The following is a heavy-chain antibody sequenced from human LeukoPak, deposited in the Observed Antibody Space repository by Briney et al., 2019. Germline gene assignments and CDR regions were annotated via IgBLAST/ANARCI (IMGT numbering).Heavy chain of an antibody. Sequence: PGGSLRLSCAASGFTFSSYGMHWVRQAPGKGLEWVAFIRYDGSNKYYADSVKGRFTISRDNSKNTVYLQMNSMRAEDTAVYYCAKEGGMVTDYWGQGTLVTVSS. CDR1: GFTFSSYG. CDR3: AKEGGMVTDY. J-gene: IGHJ4*02. V-gene: IGHV3-30*02. D-gene: IGHD2-21*02. CDR2: IRYDGSNK.